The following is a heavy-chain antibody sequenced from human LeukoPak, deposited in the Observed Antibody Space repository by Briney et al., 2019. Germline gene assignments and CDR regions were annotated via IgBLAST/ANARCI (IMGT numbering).Heavy chain of an antibody. Sequence: ASVKVSCKASGYTFTSYDINWVRQATGQGLEWMGWMNPNSGNTGYAQKFQGRVTMTRNTSISTAYMELSSLRSEDTAVYYCAKDGGIAVAGTPDYWGQGTLVTVSS. CDR1: GYTFTSYD. V-gene: IGHV1-8*01. J-gene: IGHJ4*02. D-gene: IGHD6-19*01. CDR2: MNPNSGNT. CDR3: AKDGGIAVAGTPDY.